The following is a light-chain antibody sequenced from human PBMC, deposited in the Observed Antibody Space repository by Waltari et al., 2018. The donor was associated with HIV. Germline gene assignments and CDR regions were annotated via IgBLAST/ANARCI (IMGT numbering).Light chain of an antibody. CDR3: QQYFMTPPT. CDR2: WAS. J-gene: IGKJ1*01. Sequence: DVVMPHSPEPLVGSLGARVTITSKSSHSVLFTSNKKNYLAWYQQKPGQPPRLLVYWASTRESGVPARFSGSGSGTNFTLTISSLQAEDAAIYYCQQYFMTPPTFGQGTKVEI. CDR1: HSVLFTSNKKNY. V-gene: IGKV4-1*01.